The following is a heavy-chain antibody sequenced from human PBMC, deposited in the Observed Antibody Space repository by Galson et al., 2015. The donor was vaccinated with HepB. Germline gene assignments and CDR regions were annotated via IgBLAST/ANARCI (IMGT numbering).Heavy chain of an antibody. CDR1: GGSISSGSYY. J-gene: IGHJ6*03. D-gene: IGHD1-14*01. CDR2: IYTSGST. CDR3: ARAPTATPSKTEYYYYYMDV. V-gene: IGHV4-61*02. Sequence: TLSLTCTVSGGSISSGSYYWSWIRQPAGKGLEWIGRIYTSGSTNYNPSLKSRVTMSVDTSKNQFSLKLSSVTAADTAVYYCARAPTATPSKTEYYYYYMDVWGKGTTVTVSS.